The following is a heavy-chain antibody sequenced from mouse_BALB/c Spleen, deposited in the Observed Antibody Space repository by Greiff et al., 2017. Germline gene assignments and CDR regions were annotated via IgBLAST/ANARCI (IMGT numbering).Heavy chain of an antibody. J-gene: IGHJ2*01. V-gene: IGHV7-3*02. CDR3: ARGRGIDY. D-gene: IGHD2-14*01. CDR2: IRNKANGYTT. CDR1: GFTFTDYY. Sequence: EVQGVESGGGLVQPGGSLRLSCATSGFTFTDYYMSWVRQPPGKALEWLGFIRNKANGYTTEYSASVKGRFTISRDNSQSILYLQMNTLRAEDSATYYCARGRGIDYWGQGTTLTVSS.